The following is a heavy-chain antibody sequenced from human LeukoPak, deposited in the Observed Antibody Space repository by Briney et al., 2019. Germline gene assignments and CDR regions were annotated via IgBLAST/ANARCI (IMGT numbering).Heavy chain of an antibody. V-gene: IGHV3-23*01. CDR3: ARATVPLEYSSSSHSYYYYMDV. D-gene: IGHD6-6*01. CDR2: ISASGGNT. Sequence: GGSLRLSCAASGFTFSSYAMSWVRQAPGKGLEWVSSISASGGNTNYADSVKGRFTISRDTSTNTPYLQLNSLRSDDTAVYYCARATVPLEYSSSSHSYYYYMDVWGKGTTVAVSS. J-gene: IGHJ6*03. CDR1: GFTFSSYA.